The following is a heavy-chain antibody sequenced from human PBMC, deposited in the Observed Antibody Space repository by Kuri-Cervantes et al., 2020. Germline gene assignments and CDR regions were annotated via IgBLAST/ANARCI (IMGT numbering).Heavy chain of an antibody. CDR1: GFTFDDYG. D-gene: IGHD3-10*01. Sequence: GESLKISCAASGFTFDDYGMSWVRQAPGKGLEWVSGLNWSGGSTAYADSVKGRFTISRDNAKNSLYLQMNGLRAEDTAVYYCARGFEYLPHFYGMDVWGQGTTVTVSS. V-gene: IGHV3-20*04. CDR2: LNWSGGST. J-gene: IGHJ6*02. CDR3: ARGFEYLPHFYGMDV.